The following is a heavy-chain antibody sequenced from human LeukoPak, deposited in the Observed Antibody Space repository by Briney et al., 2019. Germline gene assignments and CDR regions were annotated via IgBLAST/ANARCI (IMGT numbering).Heavy chain of an antibody. CDR3: ARFSSDSSSDCDGTSCSLTH. D-gene: IGHD2-2*01. Sequence: SETLSLTCSVSGGSITSHFWSWVRQPPGKGLELIGHIQYSRSTTHNPSLRGRVYISVDASKTQFSLEMSSLTATHTAVYYCARFSSDSSSDCDGTSCSLTHWGQGILVTVSS. V-gene: IGHV4-59*11. CDR2: IQYSRST. J-gene: IGHJ4*02. CDR1: GGSITSHF.